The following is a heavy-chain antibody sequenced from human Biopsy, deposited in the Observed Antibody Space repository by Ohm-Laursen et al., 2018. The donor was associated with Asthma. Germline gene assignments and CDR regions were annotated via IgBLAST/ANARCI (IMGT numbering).Heavy chain of an antibody. CDR1: GFTFSSYS. Sequence: SLRLSCTASGFTFSSYSMNWVRQAPGKGLEWVSSISSSSSYIYYADSVKGRFTIPRDNAKNSLYLQMNSLRAEDTAVYYCAREGGADYYYYGMDVWGQGTTVTVSS. CDR2: ISSSSSYI. D-gene: IGHD3-16*01. V-gene: IGHV3-21*01. J-gene: IGHJ6*02. CDR3: AREGGADYYYYGMDV.